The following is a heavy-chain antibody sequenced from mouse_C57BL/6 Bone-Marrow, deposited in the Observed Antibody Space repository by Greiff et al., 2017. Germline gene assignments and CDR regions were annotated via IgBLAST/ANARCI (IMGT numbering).Heavy chain of an antibody. D-gene: IGHD4-1*01. J-gene: IGHJ2*01. CDR1: GYTFTSYW. CDR3: ARDWKGFDY. CDR2: IDPSDSYT. Sequence: QVQLQQPGAELVRPGTSVKLSCKASGYTFTSYWMHWVKQRPGQGLEWIGVIDPSDSYTNYNQKFKGKATLTVDTSSSTAYMQLSSLTSEDSAVYYCARDWKGFDYWGQGTTLTVSS. V-gene: IGHV1-59*01.